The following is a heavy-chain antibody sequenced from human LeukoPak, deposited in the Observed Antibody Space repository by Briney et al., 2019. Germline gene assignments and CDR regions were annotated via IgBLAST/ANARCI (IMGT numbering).Heavy chain of an antibody. CDR1: GYTFTGYY. D-gene: IGHD3-22*01. CDR3: APGGYDSSGYYFNFDY. Sequence: ASVKVSCKASGYTFTGYYMHWVRQAPGQGLEWMGWINPNSGGTNYAQKFQGRVTMTRDTSISTAYMELSRLRSDDTAVYYCAPGGYDSSGYYFNFDYWGQGTLVTVSS. V-gene: IGHV1-2*02. J-gene: IGHJ4*02. CDR2: INPNSGGT.